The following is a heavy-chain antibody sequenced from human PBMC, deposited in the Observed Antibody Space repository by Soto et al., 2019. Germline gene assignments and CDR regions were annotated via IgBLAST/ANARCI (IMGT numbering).Heavy chain of an antibody. J-gene: IGHJ4*01. D-gene: IGHD1-1*01. CDR2: INPRGETR. CDR3: ARSGLPLIEILDY. CDR1: GFTFSDYY. Sequence: GSLRLSCAASGFTFSDYYMNWIRQAPGQGLEWLSFINPRGETRYIADSIRGRFTFSRDNARRSLYVQMNSLRAEDTAVYYCARSGLPLIEILDYWGQGTLVTVSS. V-gene: IGHV3-11*01.